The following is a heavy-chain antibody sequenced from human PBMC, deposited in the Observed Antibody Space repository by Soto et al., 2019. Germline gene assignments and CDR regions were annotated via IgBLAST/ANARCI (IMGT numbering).Heavy chain of an antibody. CDR2: IWYDGSNK. CDR3: ARTWIQLYGSPPFDY. D-gene: IGHD5-18*01. V-gene: IGHV3-33*01. CDR1: GFTFSSYG. Sequence: GGSLRLSCASSGFTFSSYGMHWVRQAPGKGLEWVAVIWYDGSNKYYADSVKGRFTISRDNSKNTLYLQMNSLRAEDTAVYYCARTWIQLYGSPPFDYWGQGTLVTVSS. J-gene: IGHJ4*02.